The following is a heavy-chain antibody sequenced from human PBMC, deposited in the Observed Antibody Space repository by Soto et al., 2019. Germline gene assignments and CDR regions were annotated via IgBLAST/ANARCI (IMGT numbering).Heavy chain of an antibody. D-gene: IGHD3-16*01. Sequence: ASVQASCKASGYTFTSYDINWVRQATGQGLEWMGWMNPNSGNTGYAQKFQGRVTMTRNTSISTAYMELSSLRSEDTAVYYCARGKSGMGATVSRPYHYYAMYGWGQRSTVTV. CDR2: MNPNSGNT. J-gene: IGHJ6*02. CDR3: ARGKSGMGATVSRPYHYYAMYG. V-gene: IGHV1-8*01. CDR1: GYTFTSYD.